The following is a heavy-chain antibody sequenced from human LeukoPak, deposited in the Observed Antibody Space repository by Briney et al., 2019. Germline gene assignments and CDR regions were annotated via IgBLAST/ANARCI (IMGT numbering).Heavy chain of an antibody. V-gene: IGHV1-8*01. CDR2: MNPNSGNT. J-gene: IGHJ6*03. CDR3: ARSAYYDFWSGYYPPLLGYYMDV. CDR1: GYTFTSYD. Sequence: ASVKVSCKASGYTFTSYDVNWVRQATGQGLEWMGWMNPNSGNTGYAQKFQGRVTMTRNTSISTAYMELSSLRSEDTAVYYCARSAYYDFWSGYYPPLLGYYMDVWGKGTTVTVSS. D-gene: IGHD3-3*01.